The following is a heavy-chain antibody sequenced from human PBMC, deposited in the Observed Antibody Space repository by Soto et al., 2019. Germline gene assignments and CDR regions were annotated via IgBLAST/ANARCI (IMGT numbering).Heavy chain of an antibody. V-gene: IGHV4-59*01. CDR3: ARGPILGQPFDY. Sequence: PSETLSLTCTVSGGSISSYYWSWIRQPPGKGLEWIGYIYYSGSTNYNPSLRSRVTISVDTSKNQFSLKLSSVTAADTAVYYCARGPILGQPFDYWGQGTLVTVS. J-gene: IGHJ4*02. CDR1: GGSISSYY. CDR2: IYYSGST. D-gene: IGHD3-9*01.